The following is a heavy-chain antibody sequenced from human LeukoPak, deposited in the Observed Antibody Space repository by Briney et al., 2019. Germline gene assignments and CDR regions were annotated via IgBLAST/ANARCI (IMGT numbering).Heavy chain of an antibody. CDR1: GGSISSYY. CDR2: IYYSGST. D-gene: IGHD3-22*01. CDR3: ARGSGYYDSSGYPFDY. J-gene: IGHJ4*02. Sequence: SETLSLTCTVSGGSISSYYWSWIRQPPGKGLEWIGYIYYSGSTNYNPSLKSRVTISVDTSKNQFSLKLSSVTAADTAVYYCARGSGYYDSSGYPFDYWGQGTLVTVSS. V-gene: IGHV4-59*01.